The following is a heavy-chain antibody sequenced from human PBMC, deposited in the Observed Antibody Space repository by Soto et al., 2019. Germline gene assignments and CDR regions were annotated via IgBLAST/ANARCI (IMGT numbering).Heavy chain of an antibody. V-gene: IGHV3-30*18. CDR3: AKEGGLSGSYYISSSYYFDY. CDR1: GFTFSSYG. D-gene: IGHD1-26*01. CDR2: ISYDGSNT. Sequence: SCKASGFTFSSYGMHWVRQAPSKGLEWVAIISYDGSNTYYADSVKGRFTISRDNSKNTLYLQMNSLRAEDTSVYYCAKEGGLSGSYYISSSYYFDYWGQGTLVTVSS. J-gene: IGHJ4*02.